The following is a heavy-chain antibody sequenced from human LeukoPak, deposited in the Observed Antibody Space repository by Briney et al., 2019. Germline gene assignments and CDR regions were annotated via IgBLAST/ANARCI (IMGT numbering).Heavy chain of an antibody. V-gene: IGHV3-23*01. CDR3: AKGLCSTSCYSVPDHV. CDR2: ISGSGGST. CDR1: GFTFSSYA. J-gene: IGHJ6*02. Sequence: GGSLRLSCAASGFTFSSYAMGWVRQAPGKGLEWVSAISGSGGSTFYADSVKGRFTISRDNSKNTLYLQMDSLRAEDTAVYYCAKGLCSTSCYSVPDHVWGQGTTVTVSS. D-gene: IGHD2-2*01.